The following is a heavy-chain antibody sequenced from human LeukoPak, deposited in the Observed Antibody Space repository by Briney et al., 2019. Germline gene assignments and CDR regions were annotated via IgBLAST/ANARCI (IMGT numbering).Heavy chain of an antibody. D-gene: IGHD3-3*01. J-gene: IGHJ4*02. Sequence: SETLSLTCTVSGGSISSYYWSWIRQPPGKGLEWIGYIYYSGSTYYNPSLKSRVTISVDTSKNQFSLKLSSVTAADTAVYYCVRFVHDFWSGYDYWGQGTLVTVSS. V-gene: IGHV4-59*06. CDR1: GGSISSYY. CDR2: IYYSGST. CDR3: VRFVHDFWSGYDY.